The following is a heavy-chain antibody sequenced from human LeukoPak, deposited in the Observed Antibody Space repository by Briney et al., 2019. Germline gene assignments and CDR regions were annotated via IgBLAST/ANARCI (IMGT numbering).Heavy chain of an antibody. V-gene: IGHV3-21*01. CDR1: GFTFSSYS. D-gene: IGHD1-26*01. CDR2: ISSSSSYI. J-gene: IGHJ3*02. Sequence: GGSLRLSCAASGFTFSSYSMNWVRQAPGKGLEWVSSISSSSSYIYYADSVKGRFTISRDNAKNSLYLQMNSLRAEDTAVYYCATPGGSYYAFDIWGQGTMVTVSS. CDR3: ATPGGSYYAFDI.